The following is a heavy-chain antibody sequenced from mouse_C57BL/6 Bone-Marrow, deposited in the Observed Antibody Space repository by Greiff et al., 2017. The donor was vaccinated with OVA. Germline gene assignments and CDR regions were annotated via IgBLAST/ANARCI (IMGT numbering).Heavy chain of an antibody. V-gene: IGHV1-9*01. CDR2: ILPGSGST. D-gene: IGHD4-1*01. CDR1: GYTFTGYW. J-gene: IGHJ3*01. Sequence: QVQLQQSGAELMKPGASVKLSCKATGYTFTGYWIEWVKQRPGHGLEWIGEILPGSGSTNYNEKFKDKATFTADTSSNTAYMQLSSLTTEDYAIDYCARKDWGPPFAYWGQGTLVTVSA. CDR3: ARKDWGPPFAY.